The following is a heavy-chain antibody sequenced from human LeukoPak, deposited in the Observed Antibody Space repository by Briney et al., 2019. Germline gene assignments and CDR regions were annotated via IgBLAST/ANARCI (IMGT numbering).Heavy chain of an antibody. D-gene: IGHD6-19*01. J-gene: IGHJ2*01. CDR1: GDSISNYF. Sequence: ETLSLTCTVSGDSISNYFWTWIRQPPGRGLEWIGYIYYSGSTDYNPSLKSRVTISVDTSKNQFSLKLNSVTAADTAVYYCARGQWLVLGYWYFDLWGRGTLVTVSS. CDR3: ARGQWLVLGYWYFDL. CDR2: IYYSGST. V-gene: IGHV4-59*01.